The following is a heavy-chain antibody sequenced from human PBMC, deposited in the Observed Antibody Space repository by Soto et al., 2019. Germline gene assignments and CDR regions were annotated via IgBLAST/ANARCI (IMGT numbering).Heavy chain of an antibody. D-gene: IGHD6-19*01. CDR3: AKVIRGWATEYFQH. V-gene: IGHV3-23*01. Sequence: GGSLRLSCAASGFTFSSYAMSWVRQAPGKGLEWVSAISGSGGSTYYADSVKGRFTIYRDKSKNTLYLQMNSLRAEDTAVYYCAKVIRGWATEYFQHWGQGTLVTVSS. J-gene: IGHJ1*01. CDR2: ISGSGGST. CDR1: GFTFSSYA.